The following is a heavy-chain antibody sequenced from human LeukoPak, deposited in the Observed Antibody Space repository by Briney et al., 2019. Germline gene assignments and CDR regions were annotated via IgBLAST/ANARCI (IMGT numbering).Heavy chain of an antibody. CDR3: ANPGIAAAADFDY. J-gene: IGHJ4*02. D-gene: IGHD6-13*01. CDR1: GFTFSSYG. Sequence: GGSLRLSCAASGFTFSSYGMHWVRQAPGKGLEWVAFIRYDGSNKYYADSVKGRFTISRDNSKNTLYLQMNSLRAEDTAVYYCANPGIAAAADFDYWGQGTLVTVSS. V-gene: IGHV3-30*02. CDR2: IRYDGSNK.